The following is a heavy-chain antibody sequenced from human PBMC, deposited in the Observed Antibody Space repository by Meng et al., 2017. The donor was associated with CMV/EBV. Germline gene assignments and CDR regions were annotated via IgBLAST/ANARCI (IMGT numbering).Heavy chain of an antibody. D-gene: IGHD3-3*01. Sequence: SETLSLTCAVYGGSFSGYYWSWIRQPPGKGLEWIGEINHSGSTNYNPSLKSRVTISVGTSKNQFSLKLSSVTAADTAVYYCARANLYYDFWSGKRLYYYGMDVWGQGTTVTVSS. CDR1: GGSFSGYY. V-gene: IGHV4-34*01. CDR3: ARANLYYDFWSGKRLYYYGMDV. CDR2: INHSGST. J-gene: IGHJ6*02.